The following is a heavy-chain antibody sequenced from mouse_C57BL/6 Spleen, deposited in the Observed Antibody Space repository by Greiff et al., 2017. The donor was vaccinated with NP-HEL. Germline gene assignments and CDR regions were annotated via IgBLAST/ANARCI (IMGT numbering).Heavy chain of an antibody. J-gene: IGHJ4*01. CDR1: GFSFTSYG. Sequence: LVESGPGLVAPSPCLSISCTVSGFSFTSYGVDWVRQPPGTGLEWLGVIWGGGSTNYNSALMSRLSISKDNSKSQVFLEMNSLQTDDTAMYYRAKHALGGHYAMDYWGQGTSVTVSS. D-gene: IGHD1-1*02. V-gene: IGHV2-9*01. CDR2: IWGGGST. CDR3: AKHALGGHYAMDY.